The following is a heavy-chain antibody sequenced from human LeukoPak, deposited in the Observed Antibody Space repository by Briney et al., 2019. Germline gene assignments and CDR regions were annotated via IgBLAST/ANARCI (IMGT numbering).Heavy chain of an antibody. CDR3: TRSWIQGSGGFFDI. CDR2: IRSKAYGGTT. J-gene: IGHJ3*02. Sequence: HSGRSLRLSCTSSGFTFGDYAMTWVRRAPGKGLEWVGFIRSKAYGGTTEYAASVKGRFTISRDDSKSIAYLQMNSLKTEDTAVYYCTRSWIQGSGGFFDIWGQGTMVTVSS. CDR1: GFTFGDYA. D-gene: IGHD5-12*01. V-gene: IGHV3-49*04.